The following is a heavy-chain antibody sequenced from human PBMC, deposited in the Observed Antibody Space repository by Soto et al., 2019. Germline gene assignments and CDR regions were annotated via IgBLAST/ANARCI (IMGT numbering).Heavy chain of an antibody. J-gene: IGHJ6*02. CDR1: GFTFRNYG. CDR2: ISYDGSNK. CDR3: AKEGVGPTPPYYYGMDV. Sequence: GGSLRLSCAASGFTFRNYGMNWVRQAPGKGLEWVAVISYDGSNKYYADSVKGRFTISRDNSKNTLYLQMNSLRAEDTAVYYCAKEGVGPTPPYYYGMDVWGQGTTVTVSS. V-gene: IGHV3-30*18. D-gene: IGHD1-26*01.